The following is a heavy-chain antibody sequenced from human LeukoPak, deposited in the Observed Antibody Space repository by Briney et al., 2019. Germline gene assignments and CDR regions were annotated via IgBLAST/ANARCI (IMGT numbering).Heavy chain of an antibody. V-gene: IGHV1-2*02. Sequence: ASVKVSCKASGYTFTGYYMHWVRQAPGQGLEWMGWINPNSGGTNYAQKFQGRVTMTRDTSISTAYMELSRLRSDDTAVYYCARDPKPTIFGVASFDYWGQGTLVTVSS. CDR3: ARDPKPTIFGVASFDY. CDR2: INPNSGGT. CDR1: GYTFTGYY. J-gene: IGHJ4*02. D-gene: IGHD3-3*01.